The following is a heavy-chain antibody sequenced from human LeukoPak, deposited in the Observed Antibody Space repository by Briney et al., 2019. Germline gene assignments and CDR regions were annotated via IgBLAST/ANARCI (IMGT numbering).Heavy chain of an antibody. CDR3: ARASPARRYYDSSGMGDY. CDR2: INSDGSST. CDR1: GFTFSSYW. J-gene: IGHJ4*02. V-gene: IGHV3-74*01. D-gene: IGHD3-22*01. Sequence: GGSLRLACAASGFTFSSYWMHWVRQAPGKGLVWVSRINSDGSSTSYADSVKGRFTISRDNAKNTLYLQMNSLRAEDTAVYYCARASPARRYYDSSGMGDYWGQGTLVTVSS.